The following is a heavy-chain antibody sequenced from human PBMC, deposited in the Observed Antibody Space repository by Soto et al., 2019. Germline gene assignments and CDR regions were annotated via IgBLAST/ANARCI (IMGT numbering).Heavy chain of an antibody. D-gene: IGHD1-26*01. CDR2: ITYDGTNV. J-gene: IGHJ4*02. Sequence: GGSLRLSCLASGFIFRSYAMHWVRQAPGKGLEWVAVITYDGTNVYYADSVRGRFAISRDNSKNTLYLQMNSLRPEDTAVYYCARAFSGSYPNFDYWGQGTQVTVSS. CDR1: GFIFRSYA. CDR3: ARAFSGSYPNFDY. V-gene: IGHV3-30*09.